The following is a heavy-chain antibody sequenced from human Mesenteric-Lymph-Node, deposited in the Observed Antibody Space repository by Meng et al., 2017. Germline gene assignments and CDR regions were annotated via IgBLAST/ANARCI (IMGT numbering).Heavy chain of an antibody. CDR3: VISSHN. Sequence: RLELQEFGSGLVKPSGTLSLTCTISGGSITSTSSYWGWVRQPPGKGLEWIGSIYYRGSTNYNPSLKSRISMSVDMSKNQFSLKVNSVTAADTAIYYCVISSHNWGQGTLVTVSS. CDR2: IYYRGST. D-gene: IGHD3-3*02. CDR1: GGSITSTSSY. J-gene: IGHJ4*02. V-gene: IGHV4-39*06.